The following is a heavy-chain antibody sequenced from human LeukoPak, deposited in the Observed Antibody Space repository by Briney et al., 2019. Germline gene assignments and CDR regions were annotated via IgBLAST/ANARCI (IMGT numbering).Heavy chain of an antibody. V-gene: IGHV3-48*01. CDR3: ARDPMWGVESFGGYYYHYYMDV. D-gene: IGHD3-10*01. J-gene: IGHJ6*03. Sequence: GGSLRLSCAASGFTFSSYSMNWVRQAPGKGLEWVSYISSSSTIYYADSVKGRFTISRDNAENSLYLQMNSLRAEDTAVYYRARDPMWGVESFGGYYYHYYMDVWGKGTTVTVSS. CDR1: GFTFSSYS. CDR2: ISSSSTI.